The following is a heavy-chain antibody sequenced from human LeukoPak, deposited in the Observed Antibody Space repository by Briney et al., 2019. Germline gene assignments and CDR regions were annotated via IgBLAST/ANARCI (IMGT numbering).Heavy chain of an antibody. CDR1: GFTFSNET. V-gene: IGHV3-21*04. CDR2: ISGSGRSI. Sequence: GESLRLSCEASGFTFSNETMNWVRQAPGKGLEWVSYISGSGRSINYADSVKDRFTISRDNARNSLYLQMNGLRADDTAVYYCVNRYDYWGQGTLVTVSS. CDR3: VNRYDY. J-gene: IGHJ4*02.